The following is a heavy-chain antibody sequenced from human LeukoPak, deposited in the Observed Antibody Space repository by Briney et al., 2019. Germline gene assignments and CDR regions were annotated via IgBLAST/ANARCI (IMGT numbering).Heavy chain of an antibody. CDR2: IKQDGSEK. CDR3: ASNYGG. J-gene: IGHJ4*02. D-gene: IGHD4-11*01. CDR1: GFDFSNYW. V-gene: IGHV3-7*03. Sequence: GGSLKLSCAASGFDFSNYWMYWVRQAPGKGLEWVANIKQDGSEKYYVDSVRGRFTISRDNAKNSLSLQMNSLRAEDTAVYYCASNYGGWGQGTLVTVSS.